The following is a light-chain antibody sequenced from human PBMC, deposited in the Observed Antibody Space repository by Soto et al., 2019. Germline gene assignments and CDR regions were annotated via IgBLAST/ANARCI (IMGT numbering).Light chain of an antibody. Sequence: DIQMTQSPSSVSASVGDRVTITCRASQGLSSWLAWYQQKPGKAPKLLIYGASNLQNGVPSRFSGSGSGTDFTLTISSLQPEDFATYFCQQANSFPFTFGPGTKVDI. CDR2: GAS. CDR3: QQANSFPFT. V-gene: IGKV1-12*01. CDR1: QGLSSW. J-gene: IGKJ3*01.